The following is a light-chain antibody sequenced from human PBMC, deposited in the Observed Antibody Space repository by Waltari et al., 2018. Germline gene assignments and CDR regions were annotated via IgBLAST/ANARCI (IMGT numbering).Light chain of an antibody. CDR2: DAS. CDR3: QQRSRWPT. V-gene: IGKV3-11*01. Sequence: EIVLTQSPATLSLSPGERATLSCRASQSIDTYLAWYQHKPGQAPRLLIYDASNRATGIPARFTGSGSGTDFTLTISSLEPEDFAVYYCQQRSRWPTFGGGTKEEIK. CDR1: QSIDTY. J-gene: IGKJ4*01.